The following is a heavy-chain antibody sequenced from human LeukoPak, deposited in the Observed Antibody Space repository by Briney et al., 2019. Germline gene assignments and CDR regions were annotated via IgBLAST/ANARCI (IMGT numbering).Heavy chain of an antibody. CDR1: GYTFASYW. J-gene: IGHJ4*02. CDR3: ARLLGSSSSSWASFDY. D-gene: IGHD6-13*01. CDR2: IYPGDSDT. Sequence: GESLKISCKGSGYTFASYWVGWVRQMPGRGLEWMGVIYPGDSDTMYSPSFRGQVTMSADKSISTAYLQWSSLKASDTAMYYCARLLGSSSSSWASFDYWGQGTLVTVSS. V-gene: IGHV5-51*01.